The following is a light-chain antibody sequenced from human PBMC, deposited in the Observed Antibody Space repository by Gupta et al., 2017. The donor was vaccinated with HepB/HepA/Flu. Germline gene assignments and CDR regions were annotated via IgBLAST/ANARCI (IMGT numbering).Light chain of an antibody. J-gene: IGKJ2*01. Sequence: DIVTITCRASQGINSYLAWYQQKSGKAPKLLVYAASTLQSGVPSRFSGSGSGTDFSLTVSSLQSEDFATYYCQQYYSYPYTFGQGTKLEIK. CDR3: QQYYSYPYT. V-gene: IGKV1-8*01. CDR1: QGINSY. CDR2: AAS.